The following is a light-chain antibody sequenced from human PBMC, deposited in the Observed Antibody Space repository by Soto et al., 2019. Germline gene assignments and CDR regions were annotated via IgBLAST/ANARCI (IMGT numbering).Light chain of an antibody. CDR1: TSDIGGYYF. Sequence: QSALTQPASVSGSPGQSITISCTGTTSDIGGYYFVSWFQQYPGKAPTLIIYDVSNRPSGSSSRFSGSKTGNTATLTISGLQAEDEAEDYCSSYRSSTTHVVFGAGTKLTVL. CDR2: DVS. J-gene: IGLJ1*01. V-gene: IGLV2-14*01. CDR3: SSYRSSTTHVV.